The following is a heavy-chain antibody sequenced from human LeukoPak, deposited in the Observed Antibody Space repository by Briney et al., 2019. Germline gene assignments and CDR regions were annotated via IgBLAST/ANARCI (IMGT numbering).Heavy chain of an antibody. D-gene: IGHD3-22*01. CDR1: GGTFSSYA. CDR2: IIPIFGTA. Sequence: ASVKVSCKASGGTFSSYAISWVRHAPGQGLEWMGGIIPIFGTANYAQKFQGRVTIIADESTSTAYMELSSLRSEDTAVYYCARDYHDTSGYLRYYFDYWGQGTLVTVSS. V-gene: IGHV1-69*13. CDR3: ARDYHDTSGYLRYYFDY. J-gene: IGHJ4*02.